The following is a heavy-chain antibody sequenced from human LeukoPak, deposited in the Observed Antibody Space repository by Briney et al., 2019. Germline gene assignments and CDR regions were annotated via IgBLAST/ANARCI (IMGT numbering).Heavy chain of an antibody. Sequence: PGGSLRLSCAASGFTFSSYEMNWVRQAPGKGLEWVSYISSSGSTIYYADSVKGRFTISRDNAKNSLYLQMNSLRAEDTAVYYWARDWPEMVRGVTPDYYGMDVWGQGTTVTVSS. CDR2: ISSSGSTI. V-gene: IGHV3-48*03. D-gene: IGHD3-10*01. J-gene: IGHJ6*02. CDR1: GFTFSSYE. CDR3: ARDWPEMVRGVTPDYYGMDV.